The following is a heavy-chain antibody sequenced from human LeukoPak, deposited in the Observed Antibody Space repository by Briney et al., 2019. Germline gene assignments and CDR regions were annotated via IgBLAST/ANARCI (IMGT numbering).Heavy chain of an antibody. V-gene: IGHV3-23*01. D-gene: IGHD3-22*01. CDR3: AKDSRAALYYYDSSGYYSR. J-gene: IGHJ4*02. CDR1: GFTFSSYA. Sequence: GGSLRLSCAASGFTFSSYAMSWVRQAPGKGLEWVSAISGSGGSTYYADSVKGRLTISRDNSKNTLYLQMNSLRAEDTAVYYCAKDSRAALYYYDSSGYYSRWGQGTLVTVSS. CDR2: ISGSGGST.